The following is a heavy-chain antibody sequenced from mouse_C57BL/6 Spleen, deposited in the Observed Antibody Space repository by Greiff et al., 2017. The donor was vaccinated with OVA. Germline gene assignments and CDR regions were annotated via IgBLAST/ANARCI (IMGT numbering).Heavy chain of an antibody. CDR2: INPNNGGT. Sequence: EVQLQQSGPELVKPGASVKISCKASGYTFTDYYMNWVKQSHGKSLEWIGDINPNNGGTSYNQKFKGKATVTVDKSSSTAYMELRSLTSEDSAVYYCARDCDVRAMDYWGQGTSVTVSS. D-gene: IGHD2-13*01. J-gene: IGHJ4*01. V-gene: IGHV1-26*01. CDR1: GYTFTDYY. CDR3: ARDCDVRAMDY.